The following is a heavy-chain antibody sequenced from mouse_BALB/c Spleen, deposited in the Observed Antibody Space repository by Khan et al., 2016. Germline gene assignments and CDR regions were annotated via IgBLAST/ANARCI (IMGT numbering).Heavy chain of an antibody. J-gene: IGHJ3*01. D-gene: IGHD2-4*01. Sequence: QIQLVQSGPELKKPGETVKISCKASGYTFTDYSMHWVKLAPGKGLKWMGWINTETGEPTYADDFKGRFAFSLETSASTAYLQINNLKKEDTATYFCARLITAWFAYWGQGTLVTVSA. CDR2: INTETGEP. CDR1: GYTFTDYS. V-gene: IGHV9-2-1*01. CDR3: ARLITAWFAY.